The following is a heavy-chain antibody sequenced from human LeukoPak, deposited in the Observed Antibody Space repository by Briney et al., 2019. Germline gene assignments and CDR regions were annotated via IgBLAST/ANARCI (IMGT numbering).Heavy chain of an antibody. V-gene: IGHV3-30*04. CDR3: ATYRQVLLPFES. CDR2: ISYDGSNK. D-gene: IGHD2-8*02. CDR1: GFTFSSYA. J-gene: IGHJ4*02. Sequence: PGGSLRLSCVASGFTFSSYAMHWVRQAPGKGLEWVAVISYDGSNKYYADSVKGRFTISRDNSKNTLYLQMNSLRAEDTAIYYCATYRQVLLPFESWGQGTLVTVSS.